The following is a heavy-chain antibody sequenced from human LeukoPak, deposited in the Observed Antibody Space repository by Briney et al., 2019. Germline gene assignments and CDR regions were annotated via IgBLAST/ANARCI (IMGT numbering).Heavy chain of an antibody. CDR3: ARGRYYYGSGSYYNPHYFDY. V-gene: IGHV4-59*01. J-gene: IGHJ4*02. CDR2: IYYSGST. CDR1: GGSISSYY. Sequence: SETLSLTCTVSGGSISSYYWSWILQPPGKGLEWIGYIYYSGSTNYNPSLKSRVTISVDTSKNQFSLKLSSVTAADTAVYYCARGRYYYGSGSYYNPHYFDYWGQGTLVTVSS. D-gene: IGHD3-10*01.